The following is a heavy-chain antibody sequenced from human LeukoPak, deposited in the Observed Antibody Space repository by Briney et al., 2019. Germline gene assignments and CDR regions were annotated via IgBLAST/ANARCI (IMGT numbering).Heavy chain of an antibody. Sequence: SETLSLTCTVSGRSISSYYWSWIRQPPGKGLEWIGYIYYSGSTNYNPSLKSRVTISVDTSKNQFSLKLSSVTAADTAVYYCARMWGSTDAFDIWGQGTMVTVSS. J-gene: IGHJ3*02. CDR2: IYYSGST. D-gene: IGHD2-15*01. V-gene: IGHV4-59*01. CDR3: ARMWGSTDAFDI. CDR1: GRSISSYY.